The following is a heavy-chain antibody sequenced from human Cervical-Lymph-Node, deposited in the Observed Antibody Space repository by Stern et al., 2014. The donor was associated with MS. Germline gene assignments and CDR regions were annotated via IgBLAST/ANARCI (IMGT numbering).Heavy chain of an antibody. CDR1: GFTFSSYA. CDR3: AEGTYTASGGGVDY. V-gene: IGHV3-30-3*01. J-gene: IGHJ4*02. CDR2: ISYDGSSK. Sequence: VQLVESGGGVVQPGRSLRLSCAGSGFTFSSYAMHWVRQAPGKGLEWVAVISYDGSSKDYADSVKGRFTISRDTSKNTLYVQMNSLRAGNTAVYYCAEGTYTASGGGVDYWGQGTLVTVSS. D-gene: IGHD1-1*01.